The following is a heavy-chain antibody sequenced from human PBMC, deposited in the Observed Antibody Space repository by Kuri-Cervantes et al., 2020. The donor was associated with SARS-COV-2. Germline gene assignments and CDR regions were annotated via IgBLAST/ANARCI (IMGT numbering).Heavy chain of an antibody. Sequence: GSLRLSCTVSGGSISSYYWSWIRQPAGKGLEWIGRIYTSGSTNYNPSLKSRVTISVDTSKNQFSLKLSSVTAADTAVYYCARDLGPPYAFDIWGQGTMVTVPS. CDR2: IYTSGST. V-gene: IGHV4-4*07. J-gene: IGHJ3*02. CDR1: GGSISSYY. CDR3: ARDLGPPYAFDI.